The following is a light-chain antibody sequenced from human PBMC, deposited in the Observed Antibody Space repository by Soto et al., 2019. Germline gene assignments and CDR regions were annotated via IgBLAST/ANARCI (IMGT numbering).Light chain of an antibody. CDR1: QSISSS. Sequence: DIQMTHAPSSLCASVACRATISWVASQSISSSLNWYQQKPGQAPKLLIYREYTLENGVPSRFSGGGSGTEFTLTIDSLQNDDIANYYCQKYNSYSWTFGQWTTVDIK. J-gene: IGKJ1*01. V-gene: IGKV1-5*03. CDR2: REY. CDR3: QKYNSYSWT.